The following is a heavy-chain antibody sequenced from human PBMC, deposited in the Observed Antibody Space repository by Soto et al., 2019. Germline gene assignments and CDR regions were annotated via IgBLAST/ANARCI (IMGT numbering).Heavy chain of an antibody. J-gene: IGHJ6*02. CDR2: IKQDGSEK. CDR3: ARDVAAAGTSGYYGMDV. D-gene: IGHD6-13*01. V-gene: IGHV3-7*01. Sequence: GGSLRLSCAASGFTFSSYWMSWARQAPGKGLEWVANIKQDGSEKYYVDSVKGRFTISRDNAKNSLSLQMNSLRAEDTAVYYCARDVAAAGTSGYYGMDVWGQGTPVTVSS. CDR1: GFTFSSYW.